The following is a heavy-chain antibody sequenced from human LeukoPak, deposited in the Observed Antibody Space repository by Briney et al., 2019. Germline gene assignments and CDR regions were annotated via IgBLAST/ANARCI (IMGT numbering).Heavy chain of an antibody. J-gene: IGHJ4*02. V-gene: IGHV1-18*04. CDR1: GYTFTSYG. CDR3: ASRGLGSGGDQNYFDY. CDR2: ISAYNGNT. Sequence: EASVKVSCKASGYTFTSYGISWVRQAPGQGLEWMGWISAYNGNTNYAQKLQGRVTMTTDTSTRTAYMELRSLRSDDTAVYYCASRGLGSGGDQNYFDYWGQGTLVTVSS. D-gene: IGHD2-21*02.